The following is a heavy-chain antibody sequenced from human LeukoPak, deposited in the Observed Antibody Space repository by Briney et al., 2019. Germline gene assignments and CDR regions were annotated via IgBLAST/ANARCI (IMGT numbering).Heavy chain of an antibody. Sequence: PSETLSLTCAVSGYSISSGYYWGWIRQPPGKGLEWIGSIYHSGSTYYNPSLKSRVTISVDTSKNQFSLKLSSVTAADTAVYYCATLHGYSYGLDYWGQGTLVTVSS. CDR3: ATLHGYSYGLDY. J-gene: IGHJ4*02. V-gene: IGHV4-38-2*01. CDR1: GYSISSGYY. CDR2: IYHSGST. D-gene: IGHD5-18*01.